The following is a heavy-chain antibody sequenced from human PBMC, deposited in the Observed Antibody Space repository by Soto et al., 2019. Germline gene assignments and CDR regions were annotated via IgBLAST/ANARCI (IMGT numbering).Heavy chain of an antibody. J-gene: IGHJ5*02. CDR1: GGTFSSYA. D-gene: IGHD6-19*01. V-gene: IGHV1-69*13. CDR3: ARGTPIAVAGTFWFDP. Sequence: SVKVSCKASGGTFSSYAISWARQAPGQGLEWMGGIIPIFGTANYAQKFQGRVTITADESTSTAYMELSSLRSEDTAVYYCARGTPIAVAGTFWFDPWGQGTLVTVSS. CDR2: IIPIFGTA.